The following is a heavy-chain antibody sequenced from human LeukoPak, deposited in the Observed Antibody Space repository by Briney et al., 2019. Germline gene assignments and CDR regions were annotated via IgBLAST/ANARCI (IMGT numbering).Heavy chain of an antibody. CDR2: IYHSGST. CDR3: AIAAIQTIFGVVNAFDI. J-gene: IGHJ3*02. Sequence: PSETLPLTCAVSGYSISSGYYWGWIRQPPGKGLEWIGSIYHSGSTYYNPSLKSRVTISVDTSKNQFSLKLSSVTAADTAVYYCAIAAIQTIFGVVNAFDIWGQGTMVTVSS. V-gene: IGHV4-38-2*01. D-gene: IGHD3-3*01. CDR1: GYSISSGYY.